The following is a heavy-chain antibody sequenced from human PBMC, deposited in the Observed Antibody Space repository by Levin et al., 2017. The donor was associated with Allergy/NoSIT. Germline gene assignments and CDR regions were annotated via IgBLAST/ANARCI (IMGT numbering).Heavy chain of an antibody. V-gene: IGHV4-59*01. CDR3: ARGSRGYGYGRGTGDLDY. D-gene: IGHD5-18*01. CDR1: GGSISSYY. J-gene: IGHJ4*02. Sequence: SETLSLTCTVSGGSISSYYWSWIRQPPGKGLEWIGYIYYSGSTNYNPSLKSRVTISVDTSKNQFSLKLSSVTAADTAVYDRARGSRGYGYGRGTGDLDYRGQGTVVTVSS. CDR2: IYYSGST.